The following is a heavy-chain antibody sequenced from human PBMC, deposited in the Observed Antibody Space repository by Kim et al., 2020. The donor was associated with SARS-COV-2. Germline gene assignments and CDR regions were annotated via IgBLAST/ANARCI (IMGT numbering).Heavy chain of an antibody. Sequence: GGSLRLSCAASGFTFSSYAMHWVRQAPGKGLEWVAVISYDGSNKYYADSVKGRFTISRDNSKNTLYLQMNSLRAEDTAVYYCARTTGGSGDWFDPWGQGTLVTVSS. V-gene: IGHV3-30*04. CDR3: ARTTGGSGDWFDP. D-gene: IGHD4-4*01. CDR2: ISYDGSNK. J-gene: IGHJ5*02. CDR1: GFTFSSYA.